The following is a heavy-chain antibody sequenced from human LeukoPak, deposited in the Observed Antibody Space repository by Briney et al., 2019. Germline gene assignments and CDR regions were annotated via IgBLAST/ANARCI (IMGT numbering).Heavy chain of an antibody. CDR3: ARTYSYWSGYPTLGY. V-gene: IGHV1-8*03. Sequence: ASVKVSCKASGYTFTSYNINWVRQATGQGLEWMGWMNPNSGNTGYAQKFQGRVTITRNTSISTAYMELSSLRSEDTAVYYCARTYSYWSGYPTLGYWGQGTLVTVSP. J-gene: IGHJ4*02. CDR2: MNPNSGNT. CDR1: GYTFTSYN. D-gene: IGHD3-3*01.